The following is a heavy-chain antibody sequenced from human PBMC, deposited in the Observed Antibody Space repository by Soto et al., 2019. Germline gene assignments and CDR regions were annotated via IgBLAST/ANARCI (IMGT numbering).Heavy chain of an antibody. J-gene: IGHJ4*02. V-gene: IGHV3-15*01. CDR2: IKSKTDGGTT. CDR3: TTDITIFGVVDY. D-gene: IGHD3-3*01. CDR1: GFTFSNAW. Sequence: GGSLRLSCAASGFTFSNAWMSWVHQAPGKGLEWVGRIKSKTDGGTTDYAAPVKGRFTISRDDSKNTLYLQMNSLKTEDTAVYYCTTDITIFGVVDYWGQGTLVTVSS.